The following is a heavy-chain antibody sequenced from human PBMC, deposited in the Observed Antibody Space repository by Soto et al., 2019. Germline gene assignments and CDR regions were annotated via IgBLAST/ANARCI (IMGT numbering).Heavy chain of an antibody. CDR2: ISSSSSYI. CDR1: GFTFSSYS. J-gene: IGHJ4*02. D-gene: IGHD2-21*01. V-gene: IGHV3-21*01. CDR3: ARVERAYCGGDCYDY. Sequence: DVQLVESGGGLVKPGGSLRLSCAASGFTFSSYSMNWVRQAPGKGLEWVSSISSSSSYIYYADSVKGRFTISRDNAKNSLYLQMNSLRAEDMAVYYCARVERAYCGGDCYDYWGQGTLVTVSS.